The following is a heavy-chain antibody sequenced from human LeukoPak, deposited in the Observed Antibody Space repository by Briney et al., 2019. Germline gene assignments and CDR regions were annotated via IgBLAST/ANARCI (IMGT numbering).Heavy chain of an antibody. CDR3: ARSPARYSGYNWYFDY. Sequence: GASVKVSCKTSGYSFSTYGIHWLRQAPGQGLEWVGWVSPNNGNTHYAQRVQGRVSMTADTPTGTASMELRSLRSDDTAVYYCARSPARYSGYNWYFDYWGQGTLVTVSS. D-gene: IGHD5-12*01. V-gene: IGHV1-18*04. CDR2: VSPNNGNT. CDR1: GYSFSTYG. J-gene: IGHJ4*02.